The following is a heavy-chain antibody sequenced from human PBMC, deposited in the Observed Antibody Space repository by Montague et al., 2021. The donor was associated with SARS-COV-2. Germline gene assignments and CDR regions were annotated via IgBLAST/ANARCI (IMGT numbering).Heavy chain of an antibody. CDR1: GGSITSSSYY. Sequence: SETLSLTCSVSGGSITSSSYYWGWIRQSPDKGLEWIGNIYYSGSTYYNPSLKSRVTISVDTSKYQFSLKLSSVTAADTAVYYCVSLWKYGSGCLYAPWDYYNWGVDVWGQGTLVTVSS. CDR3: VSLWKYGSGCLYAPWDYYNWGVDV. V-gene: IGHV4-39*01. J-gene: IGHJ4*03. CDR2: IYYSGST. D-gene: IGHD3-10*01.